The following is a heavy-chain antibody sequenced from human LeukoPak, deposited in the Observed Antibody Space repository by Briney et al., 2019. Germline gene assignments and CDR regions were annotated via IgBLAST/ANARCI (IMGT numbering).Heavy chain of an antibody. Sequence: QPGGSLRLSCAASGFTFSSYSMNWVRQAPGKGLEWVSYISSSSSTIYYADSVKGRFTISRYNHKNSLYIQMNSLRAEDPAVYYCARDVIVEFDYWGQRTLVTVSS. J-gene: IGHJ4*02. CDR1: GFTFSSYS. CDR3: ARDVIVEFDY. D-gene: IGHD3-22*01. CDR2: ISSSSSTI. V-gene: IGHV3-48*01.